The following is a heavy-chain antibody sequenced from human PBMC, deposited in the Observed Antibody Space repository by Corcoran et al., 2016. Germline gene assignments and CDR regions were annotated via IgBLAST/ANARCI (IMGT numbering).Heavy chain of an antibody. D-gene: IGHD1-1*01. Sequence: QVQLQQWGAGLLKPSETLSLTCAVYGGSFSGYYWSWIRQPPGKGLEWIGEINHSGSTNYNPSLKSRVTISVDTSKNQVSLKLSYVTAADTAVYFCARGGTVVTTSEFDYWGQGTLVTVSS. V-gene: IGHV4-34*01. CDR3: ARGGTVVTTSEFDY. J-gene: IGHJ4*02. CDR1: GGSFSGYY. CDR2: INHSGST.